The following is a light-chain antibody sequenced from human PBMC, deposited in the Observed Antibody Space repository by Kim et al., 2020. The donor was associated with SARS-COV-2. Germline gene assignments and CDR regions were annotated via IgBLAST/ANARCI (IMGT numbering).Light chain of an antibody. CDR1: QNIDNW. Sequence: DIQMTQSPSTLSASVGDRVTITCRASQNIDNWLAWYQQKPGKAPKLLISKASSSESGVPSRFSGSGSGTEFTLTISSLQPDDFATYYCQQYNSYPWAFGQGTKVDIK. V-gene: IGKV1-5*03. CDR3: QQYNSYPWA. CDR2: KAS. J-gene: IGKJ1*01.